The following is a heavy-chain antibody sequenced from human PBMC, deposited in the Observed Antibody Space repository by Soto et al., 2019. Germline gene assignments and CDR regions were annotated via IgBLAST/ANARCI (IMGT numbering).Heavy chain of an antibody. CDR1: AFTFNFYS. J-gene: IGHJ4*02. D-gene: IGHD3-10*01. Sequence: QVQLVESGGGVVQPGRSLRLSCAASAFTFNFYSMHWVRQAPGKGLEWVAVISFDESKEFYADSVKGRFTISRDNSNNTHYQQMNSLSAEDTAVYYCARGSDFYFWSGNLDYWGQGSLVTVSS. CDR2: ISFDESKE. CDR3: ARGSDFYFWSGNLDY. V-gene: IGHV3-30-3*01.